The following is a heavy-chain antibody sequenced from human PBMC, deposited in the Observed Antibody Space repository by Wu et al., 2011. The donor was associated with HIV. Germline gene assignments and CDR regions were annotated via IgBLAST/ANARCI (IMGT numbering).Heavy chain of an antibody. J-gene: IGHJ3*02. Sequence: QVQLVQSGAEVKKPGSSVKVSCETSGGSFSSYAISWVRQAPGQGLEWMGGIIPIFGTANYAQKFQGRVTITTDESTSTAYMELSSLRSEDTAVYYCARGEMATISAFDIWGQGTMVTVSS. CDR1: GGSFSSYA. D-gene: IGHD5-24*01. V-gene: IGHV1-69*05. CDR3: ARGEMATISAFDI. CDR2: IIPIFGTA.